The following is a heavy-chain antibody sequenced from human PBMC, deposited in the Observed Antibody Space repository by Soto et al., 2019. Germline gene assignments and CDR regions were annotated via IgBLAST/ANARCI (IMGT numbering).Heavy chain of an antibody. CDR1: GFTFSSYA. CDR2: ISGSGGST. CDR3: AKIGPIAVAGTGPFYYFDY. V-gene: IGHV3-23*01. J-gene: IGHJ4*02. D-gene: IGHD6-19*01. Sequence: EVQLLASGGGLVQPGGSLRRSGAASGFTFSSYAMSWVRQAPGKGLEWVSAISGSGGSTYYADSVKGRFTISRDNSKNTLYLQMNSLRAEDTAVYYCAKIGPIAVAGTGPFYYFDYWGQGTLVTVSS.